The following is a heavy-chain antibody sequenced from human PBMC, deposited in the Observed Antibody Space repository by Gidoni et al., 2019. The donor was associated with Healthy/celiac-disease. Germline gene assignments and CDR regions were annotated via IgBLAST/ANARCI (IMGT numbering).Heavy chain of an antibody. CDR1: GFTFSSYW. CDR3: ARELLGFGDYVWGERVGADY. J-gene: IGHJ4*02. CDR2: IKQDGSEK. D-gene: IGHD3-16*01. V-gene: IGHV3-7*03. Sequence: EVQLVESGGGLVQPGGSLRLSCAASGFTFSSYWMSWVRQAPGKGLEWVANIKQDGSEKYYVDSVKGRFTISRDNAKNSLYLQMNSLRAEDTAVYYCARELLGFGDYVWGERVGADYWGQGTLVTVSS.